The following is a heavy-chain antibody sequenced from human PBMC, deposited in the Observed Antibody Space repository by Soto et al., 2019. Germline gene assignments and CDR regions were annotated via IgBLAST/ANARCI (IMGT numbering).Heavy chain of an antibody. J-gene: IGHJ4*02. D-gene: IGHD3-10*01. Sequence: SEPLSLSCTVSGGSVSSGRYYWSWIAQPPGKGLEWIWYIYYGGSTNYNPSLKGRVTISVDTSKNPFSLKLSSVTAADTAVYYCARAIGSGSYHPPLDWGQGTLVTVSS. CDR1: GGSVSSGRYY. V-gene: IGHV4-61*01. CDR3: ARAIGSGSYHPPLD. CDR2: IYYGGST.